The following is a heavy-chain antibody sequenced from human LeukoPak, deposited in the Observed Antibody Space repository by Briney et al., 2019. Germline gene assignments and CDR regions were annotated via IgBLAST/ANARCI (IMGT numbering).Heavy chain of an antibody. CDR2: ISWNSGSI. J-gene: IGHJ4*02. CDR1: EFTFDDYA. D-gene: IGHD5-18*01. CDR3: AKDGQGYSYGLGFDY. Sequence: PGRSLRLSCAASEFTFDDYAMHWVRQAPGKGLEWVSGISWNSGSIGYADSVKGRFTISRDNAKNSLYLQMNSLRAEDTALYYCAKDGQGYSYGLGFDYWGQGTLVTVSS. V-gene: IGHV3-9*01.